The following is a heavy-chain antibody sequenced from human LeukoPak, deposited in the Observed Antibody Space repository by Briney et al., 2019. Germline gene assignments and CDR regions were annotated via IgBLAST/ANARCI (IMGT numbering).Heavy chain of an antibody. J-gene: IGHJ4*02. CDR2: INPKSGGA. CDR1: GYTFTDYH. CDR3: ARAGPFYSGNYLGF. Sequence: ASVKVSCKASGYTFTDYHMHWVRQAPGQGLEWMGWINPKSGGANSAQRFQGRVTMTRDTSISTAYMELSRLTSDDTAVYYCARAGPFYSGNYLGFWGQGTLVTVSS. V-gene: IGHV1-2*02. D-gene: IGHD1-26*01.